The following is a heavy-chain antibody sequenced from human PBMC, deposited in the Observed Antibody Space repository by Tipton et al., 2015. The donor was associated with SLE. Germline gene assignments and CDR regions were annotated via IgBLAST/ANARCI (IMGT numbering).Heavy chain of an antibody. V-gene: IGHV4-61*02. CDR3: ARWVLGSRWGFDP. D-gene: IGHD7-27*01. CDR1: GGSINSGSDY. Sequence: TLSLTCTVSGGSINSGSDYWNWIRQPAGKGLEWIGRIYTSGRTTYNPSLKSRVTISLDTPMNQFSLKLTSVSAADTAVYYCARWVLGSRWGFDPWGQGTLVTVSS. CDR2: IYTSGRT. J-gene: IGHJ5*02.